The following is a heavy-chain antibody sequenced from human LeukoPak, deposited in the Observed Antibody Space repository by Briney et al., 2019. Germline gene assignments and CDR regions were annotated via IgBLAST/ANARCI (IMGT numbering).Heavy chain of an antibody. CDR2: ISGSGNTI. V-gene: IGHV3-48*03. CDR3: ARDFYYSYDSS. Sequence: GGSLRLSCAASGFTFSSYEMNWVRQAPGKGLEWVSYISGSGNTIYYADSVKGRFTISRDNAKNSLYLQMNSLRAEDTAVYYCARDFYYSYDSSWGQGTLVTVSS. D-gene: IGHD3-22*01. J-gene: IGHJ4*02. CDR1: GFTFSSYE.